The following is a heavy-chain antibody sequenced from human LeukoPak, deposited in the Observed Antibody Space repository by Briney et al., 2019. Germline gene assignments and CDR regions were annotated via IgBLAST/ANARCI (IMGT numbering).Heavy chain of an antibody. J-gene: IGHJ4*02. D-gene: IGHD6-19*01. CDR2: ISARGSST. V-gene: IGHV3-23*01. CDR1: GFIFSSYA. Sequence: GGSLRLSCAASGFIFSSYAMSWVRQAPGMGLESVSAISARGSSTYYADSVKGRFTISRDNAKNSLFLQMSSLRVEDTALYHCARVVGYSNGWYYFDYWGQGTLVTVSS. CDR3: ARVVGYSNGWYYFDY.